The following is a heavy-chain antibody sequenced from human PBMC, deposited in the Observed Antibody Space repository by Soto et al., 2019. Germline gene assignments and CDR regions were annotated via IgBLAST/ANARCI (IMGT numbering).Heavy chain of an antibody. CDR3: SRGLGSGDY. V-gene: IGHV1-46*03. J-gene: IGHJ4*02. D-gene: IGHD3-10*01. Sequence: QVQLVQSGAEVKNPGASVTVSCRASGYTFTSYYIHWVRQAPGQGLEWMAIINPNGGSTNYAQRFQSRVTVTRDTSTSIVYMELSSLRSEDTAVYYCSRGLGSGDYWGQGTLVTVSS. CDR1: GYTFTSYY. CDR2: INPNGGST.